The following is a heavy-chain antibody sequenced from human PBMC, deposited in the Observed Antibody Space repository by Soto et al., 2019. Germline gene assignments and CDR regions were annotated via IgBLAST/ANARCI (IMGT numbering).Heavy chain of an antibody. CDR1: GGTFSSYA. CDR3: AREVYDIEVTLLDY. Sequence: QVQLVQSGSEVKKPGSSVKVSCKASGGTFSSYAISWVRQAPGQGLEWMGGIIPIFGTANYAQKFQGRVTSTADKSTSTAYMELSSLRSEDTAVYYCAREVYDIEVTLLDYWGQGTLVTVSS. V-gene: IGHV1-69*06. CDR2: IIPIFGTA. J-gene: IGHJ4*02. D-gene: IGHD3-9*01.